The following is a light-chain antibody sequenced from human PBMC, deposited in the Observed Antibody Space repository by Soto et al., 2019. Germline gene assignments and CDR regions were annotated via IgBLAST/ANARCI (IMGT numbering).Light chain of an antibody. Sequence: NFMLTQPHSVSESPGKTVTISCTRSSGSIASIYVQWYQQRPGSAPTTVIYEDNQRPSGVPDRFSGSIDSSSNSASLTISGLKTEDEADYCCQSYDSSNQGVFGGGTKLTVL. CDR1: SGSIASIY. CDR2: EDN. V-gene: IGLV6-57*04. J-gene: IGLJ2*01. CDR3: QSYDSSNQGV.